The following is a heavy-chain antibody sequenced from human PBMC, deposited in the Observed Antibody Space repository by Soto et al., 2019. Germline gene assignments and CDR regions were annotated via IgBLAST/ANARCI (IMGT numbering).Heavy chain of an antibody. Sequence: ASVKVSCKASGYTFTSYGISWVRQAPGQGLEWMGWISAYNGNTNYAQKLQGRVTMTTDTSTSTAYMELSSLTSDDTAVYYCARYHCISTGCYGHYYDGLDVWGQGTTVTVSS. CDR1: GYTFTSYG. J-gene: IGHJ6*02. V-gene: IGHV1-18*01. D-gene: IGHD2-2*01. CDR3: ARYHCISTGCYGHYYDGLDV. CDR2: ISAYNGNT.